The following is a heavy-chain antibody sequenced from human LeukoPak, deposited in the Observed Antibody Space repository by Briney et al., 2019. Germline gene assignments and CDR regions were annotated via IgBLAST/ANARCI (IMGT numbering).Heavy chain of an antibody. CDR1: GFTFSSYS. CDR2: ISSSSSYI. Sequence: GGSLRLSCAASGFTFSSYSMNWVRQAPGKGLEWVSSISSSSSYIYYADSVKGRFTISRDNAKNSLYLQMNSLRAEDTAVYYCARDGPPHGWFGEFLLHADAFDIWGQGTMVTVSS. D-gene: IGHD3-10*01. J-gene: IGHJ3*02. V-gene: IGHV3-21*01. CDR3: ARDGPPHGWFGEFLLHADAFDI.